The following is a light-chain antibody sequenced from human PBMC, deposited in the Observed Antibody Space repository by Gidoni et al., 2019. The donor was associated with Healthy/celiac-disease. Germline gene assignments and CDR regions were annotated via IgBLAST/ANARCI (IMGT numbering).Light chain of an antibody. V-gene: IGKV3-11*01. CDR2: DAS. CDR3: QQRSNWPPYT. CDR1: QRVSSY. Sequence: EIVLTQSPATLSLSPGERATLPCRASQRVSSYLAGYQQKPGQAPRLLNYDASNRATGIPARFSGSGSGTDFTLTISSLEPEDFAVYYCQQRSNWPPYTFGQGTKLEIK. J-gene: IGKJ2*01.